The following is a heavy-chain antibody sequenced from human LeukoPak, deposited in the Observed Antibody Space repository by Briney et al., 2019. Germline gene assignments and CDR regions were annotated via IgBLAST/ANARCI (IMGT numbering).Heavy chain of an antibody. CDR2: IYYSGST. CDR1: GGSMSSYY. CDR3: ASSSLSSSCIGYFDY. J-gene: IGHJ4*02. V-gene: IGHV4-59*08. D-gene: IGHD6-13*01. Sequence: SETLSLTCTVSGGSMSSYYWSWIRQPPGKGLEWIGYIYYSGSTNYNPSLKSRVTISVDTSKNQFSLKLSSVTAADTAVYYCASSSLSSSCIGYFDYWGQGTLVTVSS.